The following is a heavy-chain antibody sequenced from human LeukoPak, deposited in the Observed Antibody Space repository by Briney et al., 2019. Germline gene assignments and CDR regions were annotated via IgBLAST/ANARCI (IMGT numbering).Heavy chain of an antibody. CDR2: IYSGGST. Sequence: GGSLRLSCAASGFTVSSNYMSWVRQAPGKGLEWVSVIYSGGSTYYADSVKGRFTISRDNSKNTLYLQMNSLRAEDTAVYYCAREWYSSGWYSDYWGQGTLVTVSS. J-gene: IGHJ4*02. D-gene: IGHD6-19*01. CDR1: GFTVSSNY. V-gene: IGHV3-66*02. CDR3: AREWYSSGWYSDY.